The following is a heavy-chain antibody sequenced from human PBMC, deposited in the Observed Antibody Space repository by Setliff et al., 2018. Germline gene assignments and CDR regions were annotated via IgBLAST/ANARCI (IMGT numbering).Heavy chain of an antibody. J-gene: IGHJ5*02. Sequence: SETLSLTCAVYGGSFSGYYWSWIRQPPGKGLEWIGRVYTSGSTNYNPSLNSRVTISLDTSKNQFSLKLISVTAADTAVYYCARVAGSGYLDRCFDPWGQGTLVTVSS. CDR1: GGSFSGYY. CDR3: ARVAGSGYLDRCFDP. V-gene: IGHV4-4*08. D-gene: IGHD3-22*01. CDR2: VYTSGST.